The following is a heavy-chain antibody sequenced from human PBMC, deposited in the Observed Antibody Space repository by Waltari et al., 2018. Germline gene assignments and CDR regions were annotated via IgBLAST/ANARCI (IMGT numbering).Heavy chain of an antibody. CDR3: ARDRGRGLYFDS. CDR1: W. J-gene: IGHJ4*02. V-gene: IGHV4-4*02. D-gene: IGHD2-15*01. CDR2: IQGSGRT. Sequence: WGSWGRPSPGTGLEWIGQIQGSGRTYYNPSLESRVSVSMETSNNKFFLKLSSAIAADTAVYYWARDRGRGLYFDSWGQGTLGTVSP.